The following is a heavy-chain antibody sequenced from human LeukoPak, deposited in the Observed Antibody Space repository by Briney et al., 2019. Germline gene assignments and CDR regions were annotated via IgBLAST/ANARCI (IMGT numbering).Heavy chain of an antibody. CDR3: ARGPGITMVRGGPDY. CDR2: ISYDGSNK. J-gene: IGHJ4*02. D-gene: IGHD3-10*01. CDR1: GFTFSSYA. V-gene: IGHV3-30-3*01. Sequence: GGSLRLSCAASGFTFSSYAMHWVRQAPGKGLEWVAVISYDGSNKYYADSVKGRFTISRDNSKNTLYLQMNSLRAEDTAVYYCARGPGITMVRGGPDYWGQGTLVTVSS.